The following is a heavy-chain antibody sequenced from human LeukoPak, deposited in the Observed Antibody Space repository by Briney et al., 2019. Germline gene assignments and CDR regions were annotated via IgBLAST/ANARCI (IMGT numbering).Heavy chain of an antibody. V-gene: IGHV1-2*02. CDR3: ARGRNPDYYDSSGYRKNWFDP. CDR1: GYTFTGYY. D-gene: IGHD3-22*01. J-gene: IGHJ5*02. Sequence: ASVKVSCKASGYTFTGYYMQWVRQAPGQGLEWMGWINPNSGGTNYAQKFQGRVTMTRDTSISTAYMELSSLRSEDTAVYYCARGRNPDYYDSSGYRKNWFDPWGQGTLVTVSS. CDR2: INPNSGGT.